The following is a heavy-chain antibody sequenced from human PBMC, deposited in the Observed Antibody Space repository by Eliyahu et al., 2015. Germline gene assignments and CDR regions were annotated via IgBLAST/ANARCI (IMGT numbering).Heavy chain of an antibody. J-gene: IGHJ4*02. D-gene: IGHD1-1*01. Sequence: QVQLQESGPGLVKPSETLSLTXXVSGGXISSYHWSWIRQPPGKGLXWIGYISYSGSTNYNPSLKSRVTISIDTSNNQFSLKLTSVTAADTAVYYCVRTTKGPGTNFDYWGQGTLVPVSS. CDR3: VRTTKGPGTNFDY. V-gene: IGHV4-59*08. CDR1: GGXISSYH. CDR2: ISYSGST.